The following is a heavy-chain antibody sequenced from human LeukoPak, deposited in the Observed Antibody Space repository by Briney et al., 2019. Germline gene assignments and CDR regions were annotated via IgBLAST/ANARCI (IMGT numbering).Heavy chain of an antibody. CDR1: GGSISSYY. Sequence: PSETLSLTCTVSGGSISSYYWSWIRQPPGKGLEWIGYIYYSGSTNYNPSLKSRVTISVDTSKNQFSLKLSSVTAADTAVYYCARHQIPYYFGMDAWGQGTTVTVSS. CDR2: IYYSGST. J-gene: IGHJ6*02. V-gene: IGHV4-59*08. CDR3: ARHQIPYYFGMDA.